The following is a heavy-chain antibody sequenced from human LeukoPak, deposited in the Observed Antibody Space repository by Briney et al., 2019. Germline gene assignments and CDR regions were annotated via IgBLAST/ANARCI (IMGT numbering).Heavy chain of an antibody. CDR3: AKTNNGYCSSTSCYINWFDP. CDR2: IIPIFCTA. J-gene: IGHJ5*02. Sequence: SVKVSCKASGGTFSSYAISWVRQAPGQGLEWMGGIIPIFCTANYAQKFQGRVTITTDESTSTAYMELSSLRSEDTAVYYCAKTNNGYCSSTSCYINWFDPWGQGTLVTVSS. D-gene: IGHD2-2*01. V-gene: IGHV1-69*05. CDR1: GGTFSSYA.